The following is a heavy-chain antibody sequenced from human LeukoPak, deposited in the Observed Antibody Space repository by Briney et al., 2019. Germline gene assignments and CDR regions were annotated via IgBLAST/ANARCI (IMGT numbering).Heavy chain of an antibody. V-gene: IGHV1-69*05. Sequence: ASQKLSCKASGGTFSRYAIGCIRQAPAQGLEYMRGIIPIFGTANYAQKFQGGVTITTVESTITADMELSSLGSYYTAVYYGAGSVVTARPDYWGQGTLVTVSS. CDR1: GGTFSRYA. CDR3: AGSVVTARPDY. D-gene: IGHD2-21*02. CDR2: IIPIFGTA. J-gene: IGHJ4*02.